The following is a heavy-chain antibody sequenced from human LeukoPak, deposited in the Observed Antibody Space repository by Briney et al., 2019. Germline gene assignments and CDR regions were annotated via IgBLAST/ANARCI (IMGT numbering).Heavy chain of an antibody. Sequence: GGSLRLSCAASGFTVSSNFMSWVRQAPGKGLEWVSVIYSGGSTYYADSVKGRFTISRDNSKNTLYLQVNSLRVEDTSVYYCALGLVNDYWGQGTLVTVSS. CDR2: IYSGGST. CDR3: ALGLVNDY. V-gene: IGHV3-66*01. D-gene: IGHD3-9*01. J-gene: IGHJ4*02. CDR1: GFTVSSNF.